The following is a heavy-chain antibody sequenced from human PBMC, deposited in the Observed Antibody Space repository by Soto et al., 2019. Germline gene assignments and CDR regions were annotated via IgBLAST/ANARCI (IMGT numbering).Heavy chain of an antibody. J-gene: IGHJ6*03. CDR3: ARYCSSTSCGYYYYMDV. Sequence: AFETLPLTWTVSCGSISSYYWSWIRQPPGKGLEWIGYIYYSGSTNYNPSLKSRVTISVDTSKNQFSLKLSSVTAADTAVYYCARYCSSTSCGYYYYMDVWGKGTTVTVSS. V-gene: IGHV4-59*08. D-gene: IGHD2-2*01. CDR2: IYYSGST. CDR1: CGSISSYY.